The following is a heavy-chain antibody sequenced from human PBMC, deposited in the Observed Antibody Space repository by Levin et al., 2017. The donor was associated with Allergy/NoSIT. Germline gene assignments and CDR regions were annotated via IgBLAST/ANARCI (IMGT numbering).Heavy chain of an antibody. CDR1: GDTFTGYY. V-gene: IGHV1-2*02. J-gene: IGHJ4*02. Sequence: ASVKVSCKASGDTFTGYYMHWVRQAPGQGLEWMGWINPNSGGTNYAQKFQGRVTMTRDTSISTAYMELSRLRSDDTAVYYCARSRRAVAGTVDYWGQGTLVTVSS. CDR2: INPNSGGT. D-gene: IGHD6-19*01. CDR3: ARSRRAVAGTVDY.